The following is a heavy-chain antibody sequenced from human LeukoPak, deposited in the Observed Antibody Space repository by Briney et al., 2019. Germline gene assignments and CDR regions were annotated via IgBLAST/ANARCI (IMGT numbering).Heavy chain of an antibody. V-gene: IGHV4-39*07. J-gene: IGHJ3*02. CDR2: IFYTGST. D-gene: IGHD7-27*01. CDR3: ARVGPSGVPDAFDI. Sequence: SETLSLTCTVSGGSISFYYWGWIRQPPGKGLEYIGSIFYTGSTYYNPSLKSRVTISVDRSKNQFSLKLSSVTAADTAVYYCARVGPSGVPDAFDIWGQGTMVTVSS. CDR1: GGSISFYY.